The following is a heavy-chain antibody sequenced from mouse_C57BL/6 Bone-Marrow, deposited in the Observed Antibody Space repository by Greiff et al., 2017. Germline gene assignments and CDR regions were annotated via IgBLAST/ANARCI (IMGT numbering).Heavy chain of an antibody. J-gene: IGHJ2*01. CDR1: GFTFSDYY. V-gene: IGHV5-12*01. CDR3: ARQGYYGIFDY. CDR2: ISNGGGST. Sequence: EVKVVESGGGLVQPGGSLKLSCAASGFTFSDYYMYWVRQTPEKRLEWVAYISNGGGSTYYPDTVKGRFTISRDNAKNTLYLQMSRRKSEDTAMYYCARQGYYGIFDYWGQGTTLTVSS. D-gene: IGHD2-1*01.